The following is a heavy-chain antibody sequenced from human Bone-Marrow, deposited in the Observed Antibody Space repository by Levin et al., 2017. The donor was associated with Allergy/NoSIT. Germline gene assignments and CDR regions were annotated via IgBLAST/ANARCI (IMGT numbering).Heavy chain of an antibody. J-gene: IGHJ4*02. CDR3: ATAAGRITTFGVAPHEY. V-gene: IGHV1-18*01. Sequence: ASVKVSCKASGDTFSSYGFSWVRQAPGRGLEWMGWISANNGNTNFAQKLQGRVTMTTDTSTSTAYMELRSLRSDDTAVYYCATAAGRITTFGVAPHEYWGQGTLVTVSS. CDR1: GDTFSSYG. CDR2: ISANNGNT. D-gene: IGHD3-3*01.